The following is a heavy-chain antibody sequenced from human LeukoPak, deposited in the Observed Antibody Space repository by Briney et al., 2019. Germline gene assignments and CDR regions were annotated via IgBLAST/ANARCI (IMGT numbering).Heavy chain of an antibody. D-gene: IGHD3-3*01. J-gene: IGHJ3*02. CDR2: IYYSGST. CDR1: GGSISSYY. CDR3: ARESTRITIFGVVIPDAFDI. V-gene: IGHV4-59*01. Sequence: SETLSLTCTVSGGSISSYYWSWIRQPPGKGLEWIGYIYYSGSTNYNPSLKSRVTISVDTSKNQFSLKLSSVTAADTAVYYCARESTRITIFGVVIPDAFDIWGQGTMVTASS.